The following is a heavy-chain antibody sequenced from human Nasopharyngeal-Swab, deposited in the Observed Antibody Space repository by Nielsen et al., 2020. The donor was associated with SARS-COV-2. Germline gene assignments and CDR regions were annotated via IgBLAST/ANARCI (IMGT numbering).Heavy chain of an antibody. Sequence: SETLSLTPAVYGGSISGFYWSWIRQPPGKGLEWIGEISHYGSTNYNPSLKSRVTISVDTSKNQFSLKLSSVTAADTAVYYCARLSLYSSGSVDYWGQGTLVTVSS. CDR2: ISHYGST. CDR1: GGSISGFY. CDR3: ARLSLYSSGSVDY. V-gene: IGHV4-34*01. J-gene: IGHJ4*02. D-gene: IGHD6-19*01.